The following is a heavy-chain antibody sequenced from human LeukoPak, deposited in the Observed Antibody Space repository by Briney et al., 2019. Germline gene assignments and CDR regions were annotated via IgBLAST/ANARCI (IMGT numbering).Heavy chain of an antibody. J-gene: IGHJ4*02. CDR2: ISAYNGNT. CDR1: GYTFTSYG. Sequence: APVKVSCKASGYTFTSYGISWVRQAPGQGLEWMGWISAYNGNTNYAQKLQGRVTMTTDTSTSTAYMELRSLRSDDTAVYYCAVDYGSGSYYNPLDYWGQGTLVTVSS. V-gene: IGHV1-18*01. CDR3: AVDYGSGSYYNPLDY. D-gene: IGHD3-10*01.